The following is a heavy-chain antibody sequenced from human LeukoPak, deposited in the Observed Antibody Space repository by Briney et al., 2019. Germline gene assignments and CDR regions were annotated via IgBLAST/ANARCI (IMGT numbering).Heavy chain of an antibody. Sequence: SETLSLTCTVSGGSISGGGYYWSWIRQPPGKGLEWIGYIYHSGSTYYNPSLKSRVTISVDRSKNQFSLKLSSVTAADTAVYYCARYGTGTTSWFDPWGQGTLVTVSS. D-gene: IGHD1-7*01. J-gene: IGHJ5*02. CDR2: IYHSGST. V-gene: IGHV4-30-2*01. CDR1: GGSISGGGYY. CDR3: ARYGTGTTSWFDP.